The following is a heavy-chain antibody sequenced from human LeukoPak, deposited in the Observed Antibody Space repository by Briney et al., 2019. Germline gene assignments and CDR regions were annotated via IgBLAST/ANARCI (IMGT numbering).Heavy chain of an antibody. Sequence: SETLSLTCTVSGGSTSSYYWSWIRQPPGKGLEWIGYIYCSGSTNYNPSLKSRVTMSVDTSKNHFSLKLSSVTTADTAVYYCARGHDNYYNYGMDVWGQGTTVTVSS. CDR1: GGSTSSYY. V-gene: IGHV4-59*01. J-gene: IGHJ6*02. CDR3: ARGHDNYYNYGMDV. CDR2: IYCSGST.